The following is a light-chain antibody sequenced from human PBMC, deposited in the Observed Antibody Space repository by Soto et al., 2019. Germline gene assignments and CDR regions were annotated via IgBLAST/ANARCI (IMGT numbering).Light chain of an antibody. Sequence: QSVLTQPASVSGSPGQSITISCTGTSSDVGGYNYVSWYQQHPGKAPKLMIYDVTNRPSGVSNRFSGSKSGNTASLTISGLQAEDEADYYCSSYPRSSTPLVFGGGTKLTV. CDR3: SSYPRSSTPLV. CDR1: SSDVGGYNY. CDR2: DVT. J-gene: IGLJ3*02. V-gene: IGLV2-14*01.